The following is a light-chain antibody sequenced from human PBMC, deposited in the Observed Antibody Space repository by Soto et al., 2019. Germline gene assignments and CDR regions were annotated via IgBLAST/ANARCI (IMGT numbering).Light chain of an antibody. CDR3: QQSYRTPPIT. CDR2: AAS. J-gene: IGKJ5*01. Sequence: DIQMTKSPSSLSASVGDRVTITCRASQSISSYLNWYQQKPGKAPKLLIYAASSLQSGVPSRFSGSGSGTDFTLTISSLQPEDFATYYCQQSYRTPPITFGQGTRLEI. V-gene: IGKV1-39*01. CDR1: QSISSY.